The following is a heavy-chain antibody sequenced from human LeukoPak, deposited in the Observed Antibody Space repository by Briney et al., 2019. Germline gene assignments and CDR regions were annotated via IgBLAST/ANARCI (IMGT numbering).Heavy chain of an antibody. J-gene: IGHJ4*02. CDR3: ARDRAPGVAVAIDY. CDR1: GYTFTSYY. Sequence: GGSLRLSCAASGYTFTSYYMHWVRQAPGQELEWMEIINPSGGSTSYAQKFQGRVTMTRDTSTSTVYIELSSLRSEDTAVYYCARDRAPGVAVAIDYWGQGTLVTVSS. V-gene: IGHV1-46*01. D-gene: IGHD6-19*01. CDR2: INPSGGST.